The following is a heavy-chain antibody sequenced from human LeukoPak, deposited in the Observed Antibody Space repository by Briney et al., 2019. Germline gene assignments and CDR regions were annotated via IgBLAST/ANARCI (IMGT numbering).Heavy chain of an antibody. CDR3: ARTFVYYDILTGYYEKMNFDY. D-gene: IGHD3-9*01. Sequence: PGGSLRLSCAASGFTFSTYSMNWVRQAPGKGLEWVSSISSSSSYIYYADSVKGRFAVSRDNAKNSLYLQMNSLRAEDTAVYYCARTFVYYDILTGYYEKMNFDYWGQGTLVTVSS. CDR2: ISSSSSYI. J-gene: IGHJ4*02. CDR1: GFTFSTYS. V-gene: IGHV3-21*01.